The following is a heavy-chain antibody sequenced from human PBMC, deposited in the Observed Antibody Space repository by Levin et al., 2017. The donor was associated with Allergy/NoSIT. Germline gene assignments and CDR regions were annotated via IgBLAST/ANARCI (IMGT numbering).Heavy chain of an antibody. D-gene: IGHD2-15*01. V-gene: IGHV3-48*01. CDR1: GFTFSRSD. CDR2: ISGSLNAISTSGDTR. CDR3: ARLPGGPIVVGT. Sequence: GESLKISCAASGFTFSRSDMNWVRQAPGKGLEWISYISGSLNAISTSGDTRYYADSVKGRFTISRVDANNSLYLQMDSLRAEDTAAYYCARLPGGPIVVGTWGQGTLVTVSS. J-gene: IGHJ4*02.